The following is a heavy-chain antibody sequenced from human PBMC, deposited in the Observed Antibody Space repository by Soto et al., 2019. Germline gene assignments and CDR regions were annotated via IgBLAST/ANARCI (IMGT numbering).Heavy chain of an antibody. D-gene: IGHD3-10*01. J-gene: IGHJ6*02. CDR1: GGTFSSYA. Sequence: ASVKVSCKASGGTFSSYAISWVRQAPGQGLEWMGGIIPIFGTANYAQKCQGRVTITADESTSTAYMELSSLRSEDTAVYYCARDWGMVREPGGYGMDVWGQGTTVTVSS. V-gene: IGHV1-69*13. CDR3: ARDWGMVREPGGYGMDV. CDR2: IIPIFGTA.